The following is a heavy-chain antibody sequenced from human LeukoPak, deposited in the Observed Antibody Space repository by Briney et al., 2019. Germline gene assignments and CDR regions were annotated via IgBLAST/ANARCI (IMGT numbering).Heavy chain of an antibody. Sequence: SETLSLTCTVSGGSISSGGYYWSWIRQHPGTGLEWIGYIYYSGSTYYNPSLKSRVTISVDTSKNQFSLKLSSVTAADTAVYYCRLLWFGELPNDYWGQGTLVTVSS. CDR1: GGSISSGGYY. V-gene: IGHV4-31*03. D-gene: IGHD3-10*01. J-gene: IGHJ4*02. CDR2: IYYSGST. CDR3: RLLWFGELPNDY.